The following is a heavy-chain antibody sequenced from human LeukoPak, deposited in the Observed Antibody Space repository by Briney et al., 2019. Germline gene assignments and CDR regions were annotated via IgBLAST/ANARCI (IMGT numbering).Heavy chain of an antibody. D-gene: IGHD2-15*01. CDR2: INPNSGGT. CDR1: GYTFTGYY. CDR3: ARGDCSVSGCHGGNWFDP. J-gene: IGHJ5*02. Sequence: ASVKVSCKASGYTFTGYYIHWVRQASGQGLEWMGWINPNSGGTNFAQRFQGRVTMTRDTSSNTAHMDLSRLRSDDTAVYYCARGDCSVSGCHGGNWFDPWGQGTLVTVSS. V-gene: IGHV1-2*02.